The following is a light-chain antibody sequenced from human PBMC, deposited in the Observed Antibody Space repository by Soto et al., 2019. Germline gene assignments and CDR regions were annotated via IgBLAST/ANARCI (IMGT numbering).Light chain of an antibody. V-gene: IGLV1-44*01. Sequence: QSVLTQPPSASGTPGQKVTISCSGSNSNVGDNTVNWYQQLPGAAPKLLIYSHNQRPSGVPDRFSGSKSGTSASLAISGLQSEDEADYSCAAWDDSLNGPAFGGGTKLTVL. CDR2: SHN. CDR1: NSNVGDNT. CDR3: AAWDDSLNGPA. J-gene: IGLJ2*01.